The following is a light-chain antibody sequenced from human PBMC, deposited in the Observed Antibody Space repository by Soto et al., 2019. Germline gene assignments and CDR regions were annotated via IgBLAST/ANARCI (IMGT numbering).Light chain of an antibody. V-gene: IGKV2-30*01. CDR3: IPGTHWDPGT. J-gene: IGKJ5*01. CDR1: QSLVYTDGNTY. CDR2: KVS. Sequence: VMSEAPVGLRVINGKPASISCRSSQSLVYTDGNTYLNWFQQRPGQSPRRLIYKVSNRDSGVPDRFSGSGSGTDFTLKTSRVEAEDAGLYCCIPGTHWDPGTSGQGTRLEIK.